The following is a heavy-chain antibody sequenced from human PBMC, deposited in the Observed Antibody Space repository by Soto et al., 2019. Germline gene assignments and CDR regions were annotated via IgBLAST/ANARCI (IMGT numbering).Heavy chain of an antibody. D-gene: IGHD3-10*01. Sequence: GGSLRLSCAASGFTFSSYGMHWVRQAPGKGLEWVAVIWYDGSNKYYADSVKGRFTISRDNSKNTLYLQMNSLRAEDTAVYYCAREGADYYGSGSQDFDYWGQGTLVTVSS. CDR1: GFTFSSYG. CDR3: AREGADYYGSGSQDFDY. CDR2: IWYDGSNK. J-gene: IGHJ4*02. V-gene: IGHV3-33*01.